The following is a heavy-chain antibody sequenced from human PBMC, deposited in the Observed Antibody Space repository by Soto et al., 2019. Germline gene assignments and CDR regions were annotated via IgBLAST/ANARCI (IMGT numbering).Heavy chain of an antibody. J-gene: IGHJ3*02. Sequence: EVRLLESGGGLIQPGGSLTLSCAASGFTFTSYAMSWVRQAPGKGLEWVSAISGGGGDSTYYADSVKGRLIISKDNSKDTLYLQMSSLSAEDTAVYYCAKELAIMGKGAFDMWGQGTTVTVSS. CDR2: ISGGGGDST. CDR3: AKELAIMGKGAFDM. D-gene: IGHD2-8*01. V-gene: IGHV3-23*01. CDR1: GFTFTSYA.